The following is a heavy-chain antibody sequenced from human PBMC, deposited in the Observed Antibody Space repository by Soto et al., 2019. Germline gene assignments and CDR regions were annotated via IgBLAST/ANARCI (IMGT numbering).Heavy chain of an antibody. CDR3: AGNIVATISSFDY. V-gene: IGHV4-34*02. Sequence: QVQLQQWGAGLLKPSETLSLTCAVYGESFSGYYWSWIRQPPGKGLEWIGEINHSGSTNYNPSLTSRVTMSVDTSKNQFSLKLSSVTAADTAMYYCAGNIVATISSFDYWGQGTLVTVSS. CDR1: GESFSGYY. D-gene: IGHD5-12*01. J-gene: IGHJ4*02. CDR2: INHSGST.